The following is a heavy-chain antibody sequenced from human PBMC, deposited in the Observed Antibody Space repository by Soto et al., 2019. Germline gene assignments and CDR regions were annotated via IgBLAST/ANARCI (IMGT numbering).Heavy chain of an antibody. D-gene: IGHD6-19*01. CDR2: IYYSGST. J-gene: IGHJ4*02. CDR3: ARHSPYSSGWYYPHFDY. CDR1: GGSISSRSYY. V-gene: IGHV4-39*01. Sequence: PSETLSLTCTVSGGSISSRSYYWGWIRQPPGKGLEWIGSIYYSGSTYYNPSLKSRVTISVDTSKNQFSLKLSSVTAADTAVYYCARHSPYSSGWYYPHFDYWGQGTLVTVSS.